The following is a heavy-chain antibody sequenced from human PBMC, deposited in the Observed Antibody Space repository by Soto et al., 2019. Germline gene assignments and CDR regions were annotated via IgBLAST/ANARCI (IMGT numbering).Heavy chain of an antibody. CDR3: ARGVVAGNYYYGMDV. CDR1: GGTFSSYA. CDR2: IIPI. Sequence: SVKVSCKASGGTFSSYAISWVRQAPGQGLEWMGGIIPINHAQKFQARVTITAEESTSTAYMELSSLRSEDTAVYYCARGVVAGNYYYGMDVWGPGTTVTVSS. J-gene: IGHJ6*02. V-gene: IGHV1-69*13. D-gene: IGHD6-19*01.